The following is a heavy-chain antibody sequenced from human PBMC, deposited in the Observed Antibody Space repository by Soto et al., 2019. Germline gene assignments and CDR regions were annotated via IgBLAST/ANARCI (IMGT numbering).Heavy chain of an antibody. Sequence: GGCLRLSWSVAGFTFSTDRMTWVRQAPGKGLEWVSGISGSAGDTYYADSVKGRFTISRDNCKNPLYLQMNSLRAEDTAVYYCPKPFAYWGQGTLVTVSS. J-gene: IGHJ4*02. CDR3: PKPFAY. V-gene: IGHV3-23*01. CDR2: ISGSAGDT. CDR1: GFTFSTDR.